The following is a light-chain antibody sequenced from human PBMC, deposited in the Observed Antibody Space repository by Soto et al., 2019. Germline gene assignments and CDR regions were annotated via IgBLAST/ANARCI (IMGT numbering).Light chain of an antibody. CDR3: SSYRSSSIVV. Sequence: QSVLTQPASVSGSPGQSITISCTGTTSDVGGYNYVSWYQKHPGKAPKLMIYDVSNRPSGVSNRFSGSKSGNTASLTISGLQAEDEADYYCSSYRSSSIVVFGGGTQLTVL. CDR2: DVS. J-gene: IGLJ2*01. V-gene: IGLV2-14*01. CDR1: TSDVGGYNY.